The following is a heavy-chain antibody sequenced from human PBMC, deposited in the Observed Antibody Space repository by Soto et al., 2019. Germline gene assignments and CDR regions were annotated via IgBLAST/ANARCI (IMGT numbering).Heavy chain of an antibody. Sequence: QVQLVESGGGVVQPGRSLRLSCAASGFTFSSYGIHWVRRAPGKGLEWVALLSYDGGDKYYADSVKGRFTISRDNSKNTLYLQVNSLGPEDTAVYYCAKETRVAVAGGTYYYYMDVWGKGTTVTVSS. V-gene: IGHV3-30*18. CDR2: LSYDGGDK. CDR1: GFTFSSYG. D-gene: IGHD6-19*01. J-gene: IGHJ6*03. CDR3: AKETRVAVAGGTYYYYMDV.